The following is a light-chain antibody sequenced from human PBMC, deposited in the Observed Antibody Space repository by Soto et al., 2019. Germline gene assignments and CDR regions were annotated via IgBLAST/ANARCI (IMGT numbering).Light chain of an antibody. V-gene: IGKV2-28*01. Sequence: DIVMTQSPLSLPVTPGEPASISCRSSQSLLHSNGYNYLDWYLQKPGQSPQLLIYWGSNRASGVPDRFSGSGSGTDFTLKISRVEAEDVGVYYCMQALQTPYTCGQGTKLEIK. CDR3: MQALQTPYT. CDR2: WGS. J-gene: IGKJ2*01. CDR1: QSLLHSNGYNY.